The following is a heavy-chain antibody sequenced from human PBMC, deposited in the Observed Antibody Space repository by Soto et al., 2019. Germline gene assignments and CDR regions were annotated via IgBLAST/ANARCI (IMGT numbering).Heavy chain of an antibody. D-gene: IGHD2-2*01. CDR2: ISSSSSYI. J-gene: IGHJ6*03. Sequence: GGSLRLSCAASGFTFSSYSMNWVRQAPGKGLEWVSSISSSSSYIYYADSVKGRFTISRDNAKNSLYLQMNSLRAEDTAVYYCARDAAYCSSTSWCYSTPLGYYYMDVWGKGTTVTVSS. V-gene: IGHV3-21*01. CDR1: GFTFSSYS. CDR3: ARDAAYCSSTSWCYSTPLGYYYMDV.